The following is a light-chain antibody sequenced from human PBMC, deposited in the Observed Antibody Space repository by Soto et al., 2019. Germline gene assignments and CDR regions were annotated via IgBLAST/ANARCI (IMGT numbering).Light chain of an antibody. CDR2: WAS. CDR1: QSVLYSSNNKNY. J-gene: IGKJ2*01. Sequence: DIVMTQSPDSLAVSLGERATMNCKSSQSVLYSSNNKNYLAWYQQKPGQPPKLLIYWASTRESGVPDRFSGSGAGTDFTLTISSLQAEDVAVYYCQQYYSNPRTFGQGTKLEIK. CDR3: QQYYSNPRT. V-gene: IGKV4-1*01.